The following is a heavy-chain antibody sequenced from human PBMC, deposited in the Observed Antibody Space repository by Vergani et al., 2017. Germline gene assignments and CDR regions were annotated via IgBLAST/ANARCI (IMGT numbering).Heavy chain of an antibody. Sequence: EVQLVESGGGLVQPGGSLRLSCAASGFTVSSNYMSWVRQAPGKGLEWVSVIYSGGSTYYADSVKGRFTISRDNSKTTLYLQMNSLRAEDTAVYYCAREGYYDSSGYYDYWGQGTLVTVSS. CDR2: IYSGGST. CDR3: AREGYYDSSGYYDY. J-gene: IGHJ4*02. CDR1: GFTVSSNY. D-gene: IGHD3-22*01. V-gene: IGHV3-66*01.